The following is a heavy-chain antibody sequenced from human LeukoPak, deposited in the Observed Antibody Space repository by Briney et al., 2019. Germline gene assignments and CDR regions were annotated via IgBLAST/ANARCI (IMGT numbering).Heavy chain of an antibody. J-gene: IGHJ4*02. D-gene: IGHD3-10*01. CDR2: INPNSGGT. CDR3: ARSFMGSGSYFDY. Sequence: ASVKVSCKASGYTFTGYYMHWVRQALGQGLEWMGWINPNSGGTNYAQKFQGRVTMTRDTSISTAYMELSRLRSDDTAVYYCARSFMGSGSYFDYWGQGTLVTVSS. V-gene: IGHV1-2*02. CDR1: GYTFTGYY.